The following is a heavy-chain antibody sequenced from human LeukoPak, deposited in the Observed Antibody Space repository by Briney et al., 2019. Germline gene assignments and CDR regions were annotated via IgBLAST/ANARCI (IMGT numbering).Heavy chain of an antibody. D-gene: IGHD3-9*01. V-gene: IGHV3-23*01. CDR2: ITGSGDST. Sequence: PGGSLRLSCAASGFTFSSYAMSWVRQAPGKGLEWVSDITGSGDSTYYADSVKGRFTISRDNPKNTLYLQMNSLRAEDTAIYYCVKEYFGFAFDYWGQGTVVTVSS. J-gene: IGHJ4*02. CDR1: GFTFSSYA. CDR3: VKEYFGFAFDY.